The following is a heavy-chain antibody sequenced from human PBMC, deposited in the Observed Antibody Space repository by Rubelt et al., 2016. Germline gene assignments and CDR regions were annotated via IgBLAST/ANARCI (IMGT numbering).Heavy chain of an antibody. V-gene: IGHV1-2*06. CDR1: GYTFTGYY. Sequence: QVQLVQSGAEVKKPGASVKVSCKASGYTFTGYYMHWVRQAPGQGLEWMGRINPNSGGTNYARKLQGRVTMTRDTSISTAYMELSRLRSDDTAVYYCAREGDYYYGMDVWGQGTTVTVSS. CDR2: INPNSGGT. D-gene: IGHD3-16*01. J-gene: IGHJ6*02. CDR3: AREGDYYYGMDV.